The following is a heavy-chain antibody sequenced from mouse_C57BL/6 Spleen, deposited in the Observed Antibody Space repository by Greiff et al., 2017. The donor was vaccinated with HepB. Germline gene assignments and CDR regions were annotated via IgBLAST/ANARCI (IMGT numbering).Heavy chain of an antibody. CDR1: GYTFTSYW. D-gene: IGHD2-5*01. CDR3: ARGSNYEEWFAY. CDR2: IDPNSGGT. Sequence: QVQLKQPGAELVKPGASVKLSCKASGYTFTSYWMHWVKQRPGRGLEWIGRIDPNSGGTKYNEKFKSKATLTVDKPSSTAYMQLSSLTSEDSAVYYCARGSNYEEWFAYWGQGTLVTVSA. V-gene: IGHV1-72*01. J-gene: IGHJ3*01.